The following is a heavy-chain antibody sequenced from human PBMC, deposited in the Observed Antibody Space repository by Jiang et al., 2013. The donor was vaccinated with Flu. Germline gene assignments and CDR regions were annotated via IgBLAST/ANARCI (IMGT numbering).Heavy chain of an antibody. CDR2: IDPSDSYT. V-gene: IGHV5-10-1*01. D-gene: IGHD3-10*01. Sequence: SLKISCRGSGYNFTTYWITWVRQVPGKGLEWVGRIDPSDSYTSYGPSFQGHVTISVDKSISTAYPQWSSLKASDTALYYCARHQEYYYGSGTFPPGYWGQGILVTVSS. CDR1: GYNFTTYW. J-gene: IGHJ4*02. CDR3: ARHQEYYYGSGTFPPGY.